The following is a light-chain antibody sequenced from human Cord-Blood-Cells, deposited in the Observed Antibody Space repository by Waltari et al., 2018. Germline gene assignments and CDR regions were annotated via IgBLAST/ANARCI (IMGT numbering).Light chain of an antibody. J-gene: IGKJ2*01. CDR2: GAS. V-gene: IGKV3-20*01. CDR3: QQYGSSPYT. CDR1: QSVSSSY. Sequence: EIVLTQSPGTLSLSPGERATLSYRASQSVSSSYLAWYQQKPGQDPRLLIYGASSRATGIPDRFSGSGSGTDFTLTISRLEPEDFAVYYCQQYGSSPYTFGQGTKLEIK.